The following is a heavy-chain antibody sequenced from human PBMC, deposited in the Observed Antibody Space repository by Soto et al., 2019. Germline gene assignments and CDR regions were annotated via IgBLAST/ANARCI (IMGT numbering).Heavy chain of an antibody. V-gene: IGHV3-23*01. CDR3: AKQSSSGPLRYFDY. CDR1: GFTFSSYA. D-gene: IGHD6-19*01. J-gene: IGHJ4*02. CDR2: ISGSGGST. Sequence: PGGSLRLSCAASGFTFSSYAMSWVRQAPGKGLEWVSAISGSGGSTYYADSVKGRFTISGDNSKNTLYLQMNSLRAEDTAVYYCAKQSSSGPLRYFDYWGQGTLVTVSS.